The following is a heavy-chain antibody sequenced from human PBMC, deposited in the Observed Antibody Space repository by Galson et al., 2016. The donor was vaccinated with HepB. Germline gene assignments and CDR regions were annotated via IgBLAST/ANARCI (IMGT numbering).Heavy chain of an antibody. CDR1: GFTFSSYA. Sequence: SLRLSCAASGFTFSSYAMHWVRQAPGKGLEWVAFIAYDETRKYYADSVKGRFTISRDNSNNTLYLQMNSLRAEDTAVYYCARADSSGWYGPFAFDVWGQGTMVTVSS. CDR3: ARADSSGWYGPFAFDV. V-gene: IGHV3-30*04. J-gene: IGHJ3*01. CDR2: IAYDETRK. D-gene: IGHD6-19*01.